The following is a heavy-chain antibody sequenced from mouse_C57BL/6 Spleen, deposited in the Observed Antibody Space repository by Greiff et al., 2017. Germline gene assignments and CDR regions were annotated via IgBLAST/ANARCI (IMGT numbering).Heavy chain of an antibody. CDR1: GFSLTSYG. Sequence: QVQLQQSGPGLVQPSQSLSITCTVSGFSLTSYGVHWVRQSPGKGLEWLGVIWSGGSTDYNAAFISSLSISKDNSKSQVYFKMNSLQADDTAIYDCARNSGDGFAYWGQGTLVTVSA. CDR2: IWSGGST. J-gene: IGHJ3*01. CDR3: ARNSGDGFAY. D-gene: IGHD1-3*01. V-gene: IGHV2-2*01.